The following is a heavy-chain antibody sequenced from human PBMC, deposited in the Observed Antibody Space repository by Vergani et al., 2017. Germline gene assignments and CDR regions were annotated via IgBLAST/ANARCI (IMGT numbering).Heavy chain of an antibody. CDR3: ARGSCLGGSCYKPLFDY. Sequence: QVQLHESGPGLVKPSQTLSLTCTVSGGSINSHNYYWSWIRQPAGKGLEWIGRIHTSGSTNYNPSLKSRVTMSEETSKNQFSLNLTSVTAADTAVYFCARGSCLGGSCYKPLFDYWGQGILVTVSS. CDR2: IHTSGST. V-gene: IGHV4-61*02. J-gene: IGHJ4*02. CDR1: GGSINSHNYY. D-gene: IGHD2-15*01.